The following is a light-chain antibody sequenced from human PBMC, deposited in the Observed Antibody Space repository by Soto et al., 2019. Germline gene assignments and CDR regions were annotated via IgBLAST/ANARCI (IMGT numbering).Light chain of an antibody. Sequence: DIQMTQSPSSLSASVGDRVTITCQASQDISNYLNWYQQKLGKAPKLLIYDASNLETVVPSRFSGSGSGTDFTFTISSLQPEDIATYYCQQYSHLITFGQGTRLESK. CDR3: QQYSHLIT. J-gene: IGKJ5*01. V-gene: IGKV1-33*01. CDR1: QDISNY. CDR2: DAS.